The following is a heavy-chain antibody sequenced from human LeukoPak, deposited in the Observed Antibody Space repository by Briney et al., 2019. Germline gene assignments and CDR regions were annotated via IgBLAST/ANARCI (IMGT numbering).Heavy chain of an antibody. CDR1: GYTFSVFT. Sequence: PGGSLRPSSAASGYTFSVFTTGWVRQAPGKGLEWVSAISPSGGYTYYADSVKGRFTISRDNSKNTVYLHMNSLRAEDTSVYYCTKEMRQQVPNESLDSWGQGALVTVSS. D-gene: IGHD6-13*01. J-gene: IGHJ5*01. CDR2: ISPSGGYT. CDR3: TKEMRQQVPNESLDS. V-gene: IGHV3-23*01.